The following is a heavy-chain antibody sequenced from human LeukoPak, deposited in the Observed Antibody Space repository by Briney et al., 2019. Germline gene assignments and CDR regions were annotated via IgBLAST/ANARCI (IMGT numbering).Heavy chain of an antibody. J-gene: IGHJ3*02. CDR2: IYHSGST. Sequence: SETLSLACTVSGYSISSGYYWGWIRQPPGKGLEWIGSIYHSGSTYYNPSLKSRVTISVDTSKNQFSLKLSSVTAADTAVYYCQHAYYYGSGSLNDAFDIWGQGTMATVSS. D-gene: IGHD3-10*01. V-gene: IGHV4-38-2*02. CDR1: GYSISSGYY. CDR3: QHAYYYGSGSLNDAFDI.